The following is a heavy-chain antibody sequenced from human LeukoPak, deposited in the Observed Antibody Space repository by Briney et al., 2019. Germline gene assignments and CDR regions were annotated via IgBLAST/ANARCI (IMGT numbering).Heavy chain of an antibody. CDR1: GDSISSYY. CDR3: ARSLKSNSRDAFDI. Sequence: SETLSLTCTVSGDSISSYYWSWIRQHPGKGLEWIGQMYYSGSAKYNPSLKSRATTSIDTSKNQFSLKLSSVPAADTAVYYCARSLKSNSRDAFDIWGQGTMVTVSS. V-gene: IGHV4-59*01. D-gene: IGHD2/OR15-2a*01. CDR2: MYYSGSA. J-gene: IGHJ3*02.